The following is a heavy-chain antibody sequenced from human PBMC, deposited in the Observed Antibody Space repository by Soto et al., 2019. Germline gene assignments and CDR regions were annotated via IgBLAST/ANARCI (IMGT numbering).Heavy chain of an antibody. J-gene: IGHJ6*02. CDR1: GYSFTSYW. CDR2: IDPSDSYT. Sequence: ESLKISCKGSGYSFTSYWISWVRQMPGKGLEWMGRIDPSDSYTNYSPSFQGHVTISADKSISTAYLQWSSLKASDTAMYYCAGTTVTTESYYYGMDVWGQGTTVTVSS. V-gene: IGHV5-10-1*01. D-gene: IGHD4-17*01. CDR3: AGTTVTTESYYYGMDV.